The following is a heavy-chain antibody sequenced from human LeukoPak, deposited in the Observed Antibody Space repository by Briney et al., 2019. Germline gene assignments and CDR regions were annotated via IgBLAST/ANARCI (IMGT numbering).Heavy chain of an antibody. V-gene: IGHV4-38-2*02. CDR3: ASITFGGVLDY. CDR2: IYHSGST. J-gene: IGHJ4*02. CDR1: GYFSSDYY. Sequence: SETLSLTCTVSGYFSSDYYWGWIRQPPGKGLEWIGSIYHSGSTYYNPSLKSRVTISVDTSKKQFSLNLNSVTAADTAVYYCASITFGGVLDYWGQGTLVTVSS. D-gene: IGHD3-16*01.